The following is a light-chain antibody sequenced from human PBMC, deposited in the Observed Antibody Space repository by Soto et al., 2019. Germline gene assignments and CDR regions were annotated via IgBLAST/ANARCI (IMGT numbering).Light chain of an antibody. CDR1: QSVSSY. J-gene: IGKJ4*01. CDR3: QQRSVWPLT. Sequence: EIVLTQFPATLSLSPGDAATLSCRASQSVSSYLAWYQQKRGQAPRLLIYDSSHRATGIPSRFSGSGSGTDFSLIISSLEPEDFAVYYCQQRSVWPLTFGGGTKVDIK. V-gene: IGKV3-11*01. CDR2: DSS.